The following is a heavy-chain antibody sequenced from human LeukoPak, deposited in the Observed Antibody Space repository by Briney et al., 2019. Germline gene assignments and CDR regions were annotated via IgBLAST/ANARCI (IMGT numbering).Heavy chain of an antibody. D-gene: IGHD3-22*01. V-gene: IGHV3-7*01. CDR2: IKQDGSEK. CDR1: GFTFSDHY. Sequence: AGGSLRLSCAASGFTFSDHYMDWVRQAPGKGLEWVANIKQDGSEKYYVDSVKGRFTISRDNAKNSLYLQMNSLRAEDTAVYYCARELFLSSGSHFDYWGQGTLVTVSS. J-gene: IGHJ4*02. CDR3: ARELFLSSGSHFDY.